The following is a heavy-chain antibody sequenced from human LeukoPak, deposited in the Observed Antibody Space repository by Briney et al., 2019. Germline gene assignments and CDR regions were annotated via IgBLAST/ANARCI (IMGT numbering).Heavy chain of an antibody. CDR1: GGSISSGDYY. CDR3: ASSRLVLRFLESSSGLFDY. CDR2: IYYSGST. J-gene: IGHJ4*02. Sequence: SETLSLTCTDSGGSISSGDYYWSWIRQPPGKGLEWIGYIYYSGSTYYNPSLKSRVTISVDTSKNQFSLKLSSVTAADTAVYYCASSRLVLRFLESSSGLFDYWGQGTLVTVSS. V-gene: IGHV4-30-4*01. D-gene: IGHD3-3*01.